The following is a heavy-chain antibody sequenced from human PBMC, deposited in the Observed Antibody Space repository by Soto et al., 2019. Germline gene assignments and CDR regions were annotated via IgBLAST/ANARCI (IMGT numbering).Heavy chain of an antibody. Sequence: QVQLVQSGAEEKKPGSSVKVSCKASGGTFSSYAISWVRQAPGQGLEWMGGIIPMFGTTNYAQKFQGRVTITADESTSTAYMEMSSLRSEDTAVYYCARVVTVVKSFHYWYFDLWGRGTLVTVSS. D-gene: IGHD2-15*01. CDR1: GGTFSSYA. J-gene: IGHJ2*01. V-gene: IGHV1-69*12. CDR2: IIPMFGTT. CDR3: ARVVTVVKSFHYWYFDL.